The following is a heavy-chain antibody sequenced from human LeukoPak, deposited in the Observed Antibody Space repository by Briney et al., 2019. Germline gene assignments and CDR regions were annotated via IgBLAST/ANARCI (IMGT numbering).Heavy chain of an antibody. CDR2: ISGVGGST. CDR3: AKSHSSSWFRGYWYFDL. J-gene: IGHJ2*01. Sequence: GGSLRLSCAVSGFTFDDYAMHWVCQAAGKGLEWVSLISGVGGSTYYEDSVKGRFTISRDNVRNALYLQINSLRTEDTALYYCAKSHSSSWFRGYWYFDLWGRGTLVTVSS. CDR1: GFTFDDYA. V-gene: IGHV3-43*02. D-gene: IGHD6-13*01.